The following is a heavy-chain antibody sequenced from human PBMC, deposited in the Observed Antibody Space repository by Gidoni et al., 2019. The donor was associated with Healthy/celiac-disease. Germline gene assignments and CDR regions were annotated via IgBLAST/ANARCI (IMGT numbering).Heavy chain of an antibody. CDR3: ATDPEPSRITIFGVVIGDPTDY. D-gene: IGHD3-3*01. Sequence: QVQLVESGGGVVQPGRSLRLSCAASGFTFSSYAMHWVRQAPGKGLEWVAVISYDGSNKYYADSVKGRFTISRDNSKNTLYLQMNSLRAEDTAVYYCATDPEPSRITIFGVVIGDPTDYWGQGTLVTVSS. J-gene: IGHJ4*02. V-gene: IGHV3-30*01. CDR2: ISYDGSNK. CDR1: GFTFSSYA.